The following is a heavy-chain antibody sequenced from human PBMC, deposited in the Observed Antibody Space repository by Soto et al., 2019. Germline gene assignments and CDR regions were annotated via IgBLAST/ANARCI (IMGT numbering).Heavy chain of an antibody. CDR3: VRFGAEFTVTESLDY. J-gene: IGHJ4*02. D-gene: IGHD4-17*01. CDR2: INACNGNT. CDR1: GYTFTSYA. Sequence: GASVKVSCKASGYTFTSYAMHWVRQAPGQRLEWMGLINACNGNTKYAQKFQGRVTMTRDTSTSTAYMELRSLRSDDTAVYYCVRFGAEFTVTESLDYWGQGTLVTVSS. V-gene: IGHV1-3*01.